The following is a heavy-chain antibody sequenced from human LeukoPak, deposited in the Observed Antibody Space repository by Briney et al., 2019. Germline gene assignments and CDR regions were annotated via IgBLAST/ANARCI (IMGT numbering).Heavy chain of an antibody. V-gene: IGHV3-21*04. J-gene: IGHJ6*02. Sequence: GGSLRLSCAASGFTISSHSMNWVRQAPGKGPEWVPSISSSSSHIYFADSVKGRFTISRDNAKNSLYLQMNSLRAEDTAVYYCATFVGGTYYYGMDVWGQGTTVTVSS. D-gene: IGHD3-16*01. CDR1: GFTISSHS. CDR2: ISSSSSHI. CDR3: ATFVGGTYYYGMDV.